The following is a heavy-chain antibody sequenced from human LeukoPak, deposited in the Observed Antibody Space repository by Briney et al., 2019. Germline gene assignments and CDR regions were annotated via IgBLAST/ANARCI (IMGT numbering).Heavy chain of an antibody. CDR2: IYHSGST. CDR3: ARELGVANWFDP. V-gene: IGHV4-38-2*02. J-gene: IGHJ5*02. D-gene: IGHD2-15*01. Sequence: ASETLSLTCTVSGYSISSGYYWGWIRQPPGKGLEWIGGIYHSGSTYYNPSLKSRVTISVDTSKNQFSLKLSSVTAADTAVYYCARELGVANWFDPWGQGTLVTVSS. CDR1: GYSISSGYY.